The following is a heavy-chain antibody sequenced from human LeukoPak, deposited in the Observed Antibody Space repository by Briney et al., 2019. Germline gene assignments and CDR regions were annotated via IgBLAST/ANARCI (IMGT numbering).Heavy chain of an antibody. CDR2: VRYTGTT. J-gene: IGHJ6*03. CDR3: ASLTHSYYSDPAGYYPYYYMDV. V-gene: IGHV4-34*01. Sequence: SETLSLTCAVYGWSFNDYYWNWIRQPPGKGLEWIGRVRYTGTTYYNPSLKSRVTLSVDTSRNHFSLKLSSVTAADTAVYYCASLTHSYYSDPAGYYPYYYMDVWGKGTTVTVSS. CDR1: GWSFNDYY. D-gene: IGHD3-22*01.